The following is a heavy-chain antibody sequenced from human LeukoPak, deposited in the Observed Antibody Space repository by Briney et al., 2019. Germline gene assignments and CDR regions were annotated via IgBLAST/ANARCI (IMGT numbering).Heavy chain of an antibody. D-gene: IGHD4-17*01. Sequence: ASVKVSCKASGYTFISYGITWARQAPGQGLEWMGWISTYSGNTNYAQKLQDRVTMTRVTSTSTVYMELRNLRSDDTAMYYCARWGPVTTTSRVYDYYGMDVWGQGTTVTVSS. J-gene: IGHJ6*02. CDR2: ISTYSGNT. CDR3: ARWGPVTTTSRVYDYYGMDV. CDR1: GYTFISYG. V-gene: IGHV1-18*01.